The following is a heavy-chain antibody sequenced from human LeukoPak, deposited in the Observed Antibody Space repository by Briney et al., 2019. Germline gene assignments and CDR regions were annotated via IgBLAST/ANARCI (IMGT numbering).Heavy chain of an antibody. CDR3: ARRRCSSTSCYAGTRLYYFDY. J-gene: IGHJ4*02. Sequence: SETLSLTCAVYGESFSGYFWSWIRQPPGKGLEWIGEINHSGSTNYNPSLKSRVTISVDTSKNQFSLKLSSVTAADTAVYYCARRRCSSTSCYAGTRLYYFDYWGQGTLVTVSS. CDR1: GESFSGYF. CDR2: INHSGST. V-gene: IGHV4-34*01. D-gene: IGHD2-2*01.